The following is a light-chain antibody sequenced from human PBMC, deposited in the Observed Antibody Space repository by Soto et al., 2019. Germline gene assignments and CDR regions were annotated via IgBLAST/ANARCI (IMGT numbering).Light chain of an antibody. Sequence: EIVLTQSPGTLSLSPGERGTLSCRASQSVSSSYLGWYQQKPGQAPRLLIYGASRRATGIPDRFSGSGSGTDFTLTISRLEPEDFAVYYCQQYGTSSSNTFGQGTRLEIK. J-gene: IGKJ5*01. CDR1: QSVSSSY. CDR3: QQYGTSSSNT. V-gene: IGKV3-20*01. CDR2: GAS.